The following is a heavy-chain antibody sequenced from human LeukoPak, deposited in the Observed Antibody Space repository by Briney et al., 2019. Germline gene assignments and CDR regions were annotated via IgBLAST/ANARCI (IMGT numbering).Heavy chain of an antibody. CDR2: ISSSGSTI. J-gene: IGHJ4*02. CDR3: ARLNTAVALYNFDY. Sequence: GGSLRLSCAASGFTFSSYEMNWVRQAPGKGLEWGSYISSSGSTIYYADSVKGRFTISRDNANNSLFLQMNSLRAEDTAVYYCARLNTAVALYNFDYWGQGTLVTVSS. CDR1: GFTFSSYE. V-gene: IGHV3-48*03. D-gene: IGHD5-18*01.